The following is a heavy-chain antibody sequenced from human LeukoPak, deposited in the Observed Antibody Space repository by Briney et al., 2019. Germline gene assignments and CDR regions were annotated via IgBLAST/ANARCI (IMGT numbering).Heavy chain of an antibody. CDR3: AKDWTPGVLQLRYFGPYYYMDV. J-gene: IGHJ6*03. CDR1: GFTFCSYG. D-gene: IGHD3-9*01. V-gene: IGHV3-30*02. CDR2: IRYDGSKK. Sequence: GGSLRLSCAASGFTFCSYGMHWVRQDPGKGLGWVAFIRYDGSKKYYAHSVKGRFTISRDNSKNTLYLQMHRLRAEDTAVYYCAKDWTPGVLQLRYFGPYYYMDVWGKGTTVTVSS.